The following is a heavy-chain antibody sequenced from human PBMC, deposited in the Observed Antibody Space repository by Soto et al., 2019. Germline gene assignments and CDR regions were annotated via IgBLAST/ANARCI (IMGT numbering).Heavy chain of an antibody. Sequence: EVQLVESGGGLAKPGGSLRLSCAASGFTFINAWMSWVRQAPGKGLEWLGRIKTKSEGVTTDYAAPVKGRFTVSGDDSRNTLFLQMNSLKPEDTAVYYCTTMGRYFDWAFDQWGQGTLVTVSS. CDR1: GFTFINAW. J-gene: IGHJ4*02. CDR3: TTMGRYFDWAFDQ. CDR2: IKTKSEGVTT. D-gene: IGHD3-9*01. V-gene: IGHV3-15*01.